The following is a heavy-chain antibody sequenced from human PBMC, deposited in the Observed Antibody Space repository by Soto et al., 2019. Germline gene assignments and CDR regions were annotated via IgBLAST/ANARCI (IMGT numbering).Heavy chain of an antibody. D-gene: IGHD1-26*01. CDR2: IYYSGST. J-gene: IGHJ4*02. Sequence: PSETLSLTCTVSGASINSYYWTWIRQPPGKGLEWIGYIYYSGSTNYNPSLRSRVTTSVDTSKNQFSLKLSSVTAADTAVYYCARVGQLQAFDYWGEGTLVTASS. CDR3: ARVGQLQAFDY. CDR1: GASINSYY. V-gene: IGHV4-59*12.